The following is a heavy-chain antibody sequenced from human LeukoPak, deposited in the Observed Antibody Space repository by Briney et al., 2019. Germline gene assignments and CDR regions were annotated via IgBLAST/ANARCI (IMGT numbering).Heavy chain of an antibody. CDR2: ISYDGSNK. Sequence: PGRSLRLSCAASGFTFSSYAMHWVRQAPGKGLEWVAVISYDGSNKYYADSVKGRFTISRDNAKNSLYLQMSSLRVEDTAVYYCARGPPYGSRSDFFDYWGQGTLVTVSA. CDR1: GFTFSSYA. J-gene: IGHJ4*02. D-gene: IGHD3-10*01. V-gene: IGHV3-30-3*01. CDR3: ARGPPYGSRSDFFDY.